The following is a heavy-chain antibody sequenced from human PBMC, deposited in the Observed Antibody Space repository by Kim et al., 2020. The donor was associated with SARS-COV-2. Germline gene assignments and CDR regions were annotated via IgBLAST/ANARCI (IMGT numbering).Heavy chain of an antibody. J-gene: IGHJ4*02. Sequence: LQGRVTMTTDTSTSTAYMELRSLRSDDTAVYYCARTYYDILTGYLSFDYWGQGTLVTVSS. CDR3: ARTYYDILTGYLSFDY. V-gene: IGHV1-18*01. D-gene: IGHD3-9*01.